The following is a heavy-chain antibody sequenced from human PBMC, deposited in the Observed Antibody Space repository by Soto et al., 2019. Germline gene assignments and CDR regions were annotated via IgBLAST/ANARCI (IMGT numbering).Heavy chain of an antibody. J-gene: IGHJ5*02. V-gene: IGHV4-59*12. CDR1: GRSITSYY. CDR3: ARTYDSNGYANEFDP. Sequence: QVVLQESGPGLVKPSETLSLTCSVSGRSITSYYWSWVRQPPGKGLQWIAYIYDNGITSQNPSLKSRVTMSADTSQNQFSLTLTSVTVADTAVYYCARTYDSNGYANEFDPRGQGILGTVTS. CDR2: IYDNGIT. D-gene: IGHD3-22*01.